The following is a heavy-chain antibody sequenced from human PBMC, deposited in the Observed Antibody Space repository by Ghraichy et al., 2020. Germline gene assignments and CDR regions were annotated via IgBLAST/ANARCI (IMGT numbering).Heavy chain of an antibody. Sequence: GGSLRLSCAASGFTFSSYSMNWVRQAPGKGLEWVSSISSSSSYIYYADSVKGRFTISRDNAKNSLYLQMNSLRAEDTAVYYCAAYYYDSSGYYPPKYYAEYFQHWGQGTLVTVSS. V-gene: IGHV3-21*01. D-gene: IGHD3-22*01. CDR3: AAYYYDSSGYYPPKYYAEYFQH. J-gene: IGHJ1*01. CDR1: GFTFSSYS. CDR2: ISSSSSYI.